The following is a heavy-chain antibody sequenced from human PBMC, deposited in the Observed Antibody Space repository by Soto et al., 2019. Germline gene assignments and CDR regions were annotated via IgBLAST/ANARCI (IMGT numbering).Heavy chain of an antibody. V-gene: IGHV3-66*01. D-gene: IGHD1-26*01. J-gene: IGHJ4*02. CDR2: IYSGGST. CDR3: ARSMRRWELAFDY. Sequence: EVQLVESGGGLVQPGGSLRLSCAASGFTVSSNYMSWVRQAPGKGLEWVSVIYSGGSTYYADSVKGRFTISRDNSKNTRYLQMNSLRAEDTAVYYCARSMRRWELAFDYWGQGTLVSVSS. CDR1: GFTVSSNY.